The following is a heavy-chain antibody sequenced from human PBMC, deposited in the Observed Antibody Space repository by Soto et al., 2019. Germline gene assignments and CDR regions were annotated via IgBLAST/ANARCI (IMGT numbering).Heavy chain of an antibody. J-gene: IGHJ4*02. V-gene: IGHV3-15*01. CDR1: GFTFSNAW. Sequence: GGSLRLSCAASGFTFSNAWMSWVRQAPGKGLEWVGRIKSKTDGATTDYAAPVKGRFTISRDDSKNTLYLQINSLKTEDTAVYYCATDAYYDTSGYWFWGQGTLVTVSS. CDR2: IKSKTDGATT. CDR3: ATDAYYDTSGYWF. D-gene: IGHD3-22*01.